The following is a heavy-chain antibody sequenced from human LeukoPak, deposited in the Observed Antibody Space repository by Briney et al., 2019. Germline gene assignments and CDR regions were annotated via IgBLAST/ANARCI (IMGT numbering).Heavy chain of an antibody. J-gene: IGHJ4*02. V-gene: IGHV4-34*01. Sequence: SETLSLTCAVYGGSLSGYYWSWIRQPPGKGLEWVGEINHSGSTNYNPSLKSRVTISVDTSKNQFSLKLSSVTAADTAVYYCARGGGYCSGGSCYSLDYWGQGTLVTVSS. D-gene: IGHD2-15*01. CDR3: ARGGGYCSGGSCYSLDY. CDR2: INHSGST. CDR1: GGSLSGYY.